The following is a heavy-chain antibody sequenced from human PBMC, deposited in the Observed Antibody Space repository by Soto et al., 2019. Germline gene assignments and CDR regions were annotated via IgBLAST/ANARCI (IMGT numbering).Heavy chain of an antibody. Sequence: QVQLQQWGAGLLKPSETLSLTCAVYGGSFSGYYWSWIRQPPGKGLEWIGEINHSGSTNYNPSLKSRVTISVDTSKYQFSMKLSSVTAADTAVYYCARGVVDYDSSGYYGYWGQGTLVTVSS. CDR1: GGSFSGYY. D-gene: IGHD3-22*01. V-gene: IGHV4-34*01. CDR3: ARGVVDYDSSGYYGY. CDR2: INHSGST. J-gene: IGHJ4*02.